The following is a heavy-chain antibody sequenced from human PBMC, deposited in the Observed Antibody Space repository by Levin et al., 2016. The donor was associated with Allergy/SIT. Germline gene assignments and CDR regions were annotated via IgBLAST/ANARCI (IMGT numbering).Heavy chain of an antibody. CDR1: GGSITNTFYY. J-gene: IGHJ6*02. D-gene: IGHD3-3*02. V-gene: IGHV4-39*01. CDR2: IYYSGSP. Sequence: SETLSLTCNVSGGSITNTFYYWAWIRQAPGKGLEWIGSIYYSGSPYYNAALKSRLTISLDTSRNQVSLRLKSMTTTDTAVYFCASGRHLSSGPSGMDVWGQGTAVTASS. CDR3: ASGRHLSSGPSGMDV.